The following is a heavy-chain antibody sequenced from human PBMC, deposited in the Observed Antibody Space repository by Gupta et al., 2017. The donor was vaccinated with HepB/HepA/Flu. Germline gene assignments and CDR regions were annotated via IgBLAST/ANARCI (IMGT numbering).Heavy chain of an antibody. CDR3: GEDWKTARSRGGFDY. CDR1: DFTFSTFA. V-gene: IGHV3-23*01. CDR2: ITGSGDTT. J-gene: IGHJ4*02. Sequence: EVQLLDSGGDLVQPGGSLRLSCASSDFTFSTFALGWVRQAPGKGLEWLSSITGSGDTTYYADSVKCRFTISRDNSKNTLYLQMNSLRAEDTALYYCGEDWKTARSRGGFDYWGQGTLVTVSS. D-gene: IGHD1-1*01.